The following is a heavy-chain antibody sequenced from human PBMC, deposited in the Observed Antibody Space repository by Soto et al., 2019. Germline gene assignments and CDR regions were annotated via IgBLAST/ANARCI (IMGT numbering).Heavy chain of an antibody. CDR3: ARGYYVLTAGYYFDY. D-gene: IGHD3-9*01. CDR2: IWYDGINK. V-gene: IGHV3-33*01. Sequence: QVQLVESGGGVVQPGRTLRLSCAASGFTFSSYGMHWVRQAPGKGLEWLAVIWYDGINKYYADSVKGRFTISRDNSETTLYLQMNSRRAEDTAVYCCARGYYVLTAGYYFDYWGQGTLVTVSS. J-gene: IGHJ4*02. CDR1: GFTFSSYG.